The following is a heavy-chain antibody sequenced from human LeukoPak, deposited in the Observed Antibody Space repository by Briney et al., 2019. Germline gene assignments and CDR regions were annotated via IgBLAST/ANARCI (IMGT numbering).Heavy chain of an antibody. CDR3: ARRLGRKFGERFYYYHYMDV. CDR2: MNHSGST. CDR1: GFTFSSYW. Sequence: GSLRLSCAASGFTFSSYWMSWVRQPPGKGLEWIGEMNHSGSTNYNPSLKSRVTISVDTSKNQFSLKLSSVTAADTAVYYCARRLGRKFGERFYYYHYMDVWGKGTTVTISS. V-gene: IGHV4-34*01. D-gene: IGHD3-10*01. J-gene: IGHJ6*03.